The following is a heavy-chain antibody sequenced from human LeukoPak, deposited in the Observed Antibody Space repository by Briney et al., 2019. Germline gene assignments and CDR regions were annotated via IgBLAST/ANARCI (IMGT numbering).Heavy chain of an antibody. V-gene: IGHV1-2*02. D-gene: IGHD4-17*01. CDR1: GYTFTGYY. Sequence: ASVKVSCKASGYTFTGYYMHWVRQTPGQGRECMGWINPNSGGTNYSQKFQGRGTITRDTSISTAYMELSRLSSDDTAVSYCASCPPAGNYGAWVYYFDYWGQGTLVTVSS. CDR3: ASCPPAGNYGAWVYYFDY. CDR2: INPNSGGT. J-gene: IGHJ4*02.